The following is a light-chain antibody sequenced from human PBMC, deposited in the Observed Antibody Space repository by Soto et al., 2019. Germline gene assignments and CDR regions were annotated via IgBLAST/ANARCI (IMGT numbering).Light chain of an antibody. CDR3: SSYRRGSTYV. V-gene: IGLV2-14*03. CDR2: DVT. CDR1: SSDVGGYNY. Sequence: QSVLTQPASVSGSPGQSITVSCTGTSSDVGGYNYVSWYQQHPGKEPRLLIYDVTNRPSGVSNHLSGSKSGNTASMTISGLQAEDEADYYCSSYRRGSTYVFGTGTKVTVL. J-gene: IGLJ1*01.